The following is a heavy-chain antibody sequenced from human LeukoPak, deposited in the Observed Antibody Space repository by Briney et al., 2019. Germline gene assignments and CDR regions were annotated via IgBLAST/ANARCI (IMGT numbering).Heavy chain of an antibody. V-gene: IGHV3-48*02. CDR1: GFTFSSSE. J-gene: IGHJ4*02. Sequence: GGSLRLSYAASGFTFSSSEMNWMRQAPGKGLEWLSSISGSSTSIYYADSVKGRFTISRDNVENLLYLQMNSLRDEDTAVYYCDYHGNWGQGTLVTVSS. D-gene: IGHD3-10*01. CDR3: DYHGN. CDR2: ISGSSTSI.